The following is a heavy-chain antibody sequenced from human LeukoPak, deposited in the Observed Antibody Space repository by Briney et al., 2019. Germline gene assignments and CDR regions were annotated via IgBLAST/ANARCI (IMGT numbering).Heavy chain of an antibody. CDR2: IIPIFGTA. J-gene: IGHJ5*02. D-gene: IGHD2-2*01. Sequence: GASVKVSCKASGGTFSSYAISWVRQAPGQGLEWMGGIIPIFGTANYAQKFQGRVTITADESTSTAYMELSSLRSEDTAVYYRAREDCSSTSCYGGFDPWGQGTLVTVSS. V-gene: IGHV1-69*13. CDR1: GGTFSSYA. CDR3: AREDCSSTSCYGGFDP.